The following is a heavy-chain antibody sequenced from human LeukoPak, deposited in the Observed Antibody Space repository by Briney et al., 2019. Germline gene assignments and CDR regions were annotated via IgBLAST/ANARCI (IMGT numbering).Heavy chain of an antibody. CDR2: IYSGGST. Sequence: GGSLRLSCAASEFSVGSNYMTWVRQAPGKGLEWVSLIYSGGSTYYADSVKGRFTISRDNAKNSLYLQMNGLRAEDTAVYYCARDLNWETYWGQGTLVSVSS. CDR3: ARDLNWETY. J-gene: IGHJ4*02. CDR1: EFSVGSNY. D-gene: IGHD7-27*01. V-gene: IGHV3-66*01.